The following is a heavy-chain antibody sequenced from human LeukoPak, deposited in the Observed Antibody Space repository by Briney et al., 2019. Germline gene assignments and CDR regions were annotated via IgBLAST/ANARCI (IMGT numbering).Heavy chain of an antibody. CDR3: ARDYTNDY. J-gene: IGHJ4*02. CDR1: GFAFGDYA. CDR2: ISSRSTTI. Sequence: GGSLRLSCTASGFAFGDYAMSWVRQGPGKGLEWVSYISSRSTTIYYADSVKGRFTISRDNAKNSLYLQMNSLRDEDTAMYYCARDYTNDYWGQGTLVTVSS. V-gene: IGHV3-48*02. D-gene: IGHD4-11*01.